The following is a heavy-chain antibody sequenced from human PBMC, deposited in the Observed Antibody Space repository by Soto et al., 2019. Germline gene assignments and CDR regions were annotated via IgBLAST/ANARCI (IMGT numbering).Heavy chain of an antibody. CDR2: ISDDGNTK. J-gene: IGHJ4*02. CDR3: ASSYFYDSGGYYPFDY. V-gene: IGHV3-30-3*01. D-gene: IGHD3-22*01. CDR1: GFSFSTYA. Sequence: QVQLVESGGGVVQPGTSLRLSCAASGFSFSTYAMYWVRQAPGRGLEWVAVISDDGNTKYYADSVKGRFTISRDNSRNTLYLQIYILRTEDAAVYYCASSYFYDSGGYYPFDYWGQGTLVTVSS.